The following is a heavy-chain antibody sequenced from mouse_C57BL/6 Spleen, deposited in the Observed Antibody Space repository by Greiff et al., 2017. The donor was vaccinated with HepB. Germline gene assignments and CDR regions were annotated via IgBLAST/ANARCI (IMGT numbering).Heavy chain of an antibody. V-gene: IGHV3-8*01. Sequence: EVKLVESGPGLAKPSQTLSLTCSVTGYSITSDYWNWIRKFPGNKLEYMGYISYSGSTYYNPSLKSRISITRDTSKNQYYLQLNSVTTEDTATYYCARAYYSNYGYFDVWGTGTTVTVSS. D-gene: IGHD2-5*01. CDR3: ARAYYSNYGYFDV. CDR2: ISYSGST. CDR1: GYSITSDY. J-gene: IGHJ1*03.